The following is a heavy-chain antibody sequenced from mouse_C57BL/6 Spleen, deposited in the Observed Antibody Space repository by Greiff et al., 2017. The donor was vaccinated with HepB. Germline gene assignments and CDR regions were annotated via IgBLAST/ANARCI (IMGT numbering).Heavy chain of an antibody. D-gene: IGHD2-2*01. CDR1: GFTFSSYT. V-gene: IGHV5-9*01. Sequence: EVKLQESGGGLVKPGGSLKLSCAASGFTFSSYTMSWVRQTPEKRLEWVATISGGGGNTYYPDSVKGRFTISRDNAKNTLYLQMSSLRSEDTALYYCARQGGYDEAMDYWGQGTSVTVSS. J-gene: IGHJ4*01. CDR2: ISGGGGNT. CDR3: ARQGGYDEAMDY.